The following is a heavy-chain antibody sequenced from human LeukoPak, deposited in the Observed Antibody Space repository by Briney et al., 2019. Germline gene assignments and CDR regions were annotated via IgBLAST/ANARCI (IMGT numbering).Heavy chain of an antibody. D-gene: IGHD5-24*01. Sequence: ASVKVSCKVSGYTLTELSMHWVRQAPGKGLEWMGGFDPEDGETIYAQKFQGRVTMTEDTSTDTAYMELSSLRSEDTAVYYCASAESRDGYNSAIDYWGQGTLVTVSS. V-gene: IGHV1-24*01. J-gene: IGHJ4*02. CDR1: GYTLTELS. CDR3: ASAESRDGYNSAIDY. CDR2: FDPEDGET.